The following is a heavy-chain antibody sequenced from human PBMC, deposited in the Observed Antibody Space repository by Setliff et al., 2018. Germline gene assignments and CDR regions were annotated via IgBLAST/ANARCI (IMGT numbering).Heavy chain of an antibody. D-gene: IGHD6-6*01. CDR1: GFTFSNCW. J-gene: IGHJ4*02. CDR2: IKQDGSEK. CDR3: ARDPQQLVIRYYFDY. Sequence: PGGSLRLSCAASGFTFSNCWVSWVRQAPGKGLEWVANIKQDGSEKYYVDSVKGRFTIARDNAQNSLYLQMNSLRAEDTAVYYCARDPQQLVIRYYFDYWGQGTLVTVSS. V-gene: IGHV3-7*01.